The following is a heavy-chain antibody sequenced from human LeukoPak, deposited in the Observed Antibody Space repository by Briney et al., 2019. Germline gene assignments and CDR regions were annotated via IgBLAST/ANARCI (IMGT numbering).Heavy chain of an antibody. CDR1: GFTVSSSY. D-gene: IGHD6-13*01. V-gene: IGHV3-66*01. CDR2: ISSAGTT. J-gene: IGHJ4*02. CDR3: ARDLEAANTYYSDY. Sequence: GGSLRLSCAASGFTVSSSYMSWVRQAPGKGLEWVSIISSAGTTYYADSVKGRFTISRDNSKNTVYLQVNSLRDEDTAVYYCARDLEAANTYYSDYWGQGTMDTVSS.